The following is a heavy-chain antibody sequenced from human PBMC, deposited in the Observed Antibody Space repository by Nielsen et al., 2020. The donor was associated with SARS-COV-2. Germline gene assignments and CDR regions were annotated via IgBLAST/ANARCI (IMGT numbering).Heavy chain of an antibody. J-gene: IGHJ6*02. CDR2: ISDDNTI. CDR1: GFTFSTYA. D-gene: IGHD3-10*01. V-gene: IGHV3-48*04. CDR3: ARDWSSGSGSSYYYYGMDV. Sequence: GESLKISCAASGFTFSTYAMNWVRQAPGKGLEWISYISDDNTIFYADSVKGRFTISRDNAKNSLDLQMNSLRAEDTAVYYCARDWSSGSGSSYYYYGMDVWGQGTTVTVSS.